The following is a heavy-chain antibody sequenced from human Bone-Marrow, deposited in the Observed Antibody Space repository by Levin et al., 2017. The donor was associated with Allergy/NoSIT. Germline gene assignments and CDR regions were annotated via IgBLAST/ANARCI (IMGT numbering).Heavy chain of an antibody. J-gene: IGHJ4*02. V-gene: IGHV4-39*07. CDR1: GGSISSDNYY. Sequence: TSETLSLTCTVSGGSISSDNYYWDWIRQPPGKGLEWIGSIYYSGSPYYNPSLKSRVSISVDRSKNQFSLKLSSVTAADTAVYYCCALGHKEVYFDDWGQGTLVTVSS. D-gene: IGHD3-16*01. CDR3: CALGHKEVYFDD. CDR2: IYYSGSP.